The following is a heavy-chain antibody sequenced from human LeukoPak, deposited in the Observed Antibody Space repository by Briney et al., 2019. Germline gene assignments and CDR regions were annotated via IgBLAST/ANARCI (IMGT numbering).Heavy chain of an antibody. D-gene: IGHD6-19*01. Sequence: ASVKVSCKASGYTFTDYYMHWVRQAPGQGLGWMGWIAPNSGDTIYAQKFQGRVTMTRDTSISTAHMELSRLKSDDTAVYYCARDIGSGWYWIGGNYWGQGTLVTVSS. CDR3: ARDIGSGWYWIGGNY. J-gene: IGHJ4*02. V-gene: IGHV1-2*02. CDR2: IAPNSGDT. CDR1: GYTFTDYY.